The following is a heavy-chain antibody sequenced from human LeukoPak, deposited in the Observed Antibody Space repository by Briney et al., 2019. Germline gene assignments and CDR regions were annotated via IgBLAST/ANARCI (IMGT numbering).Heavy chain of an antibody. V-gene: IGHV3-53*01. CDR2: IYSGGST. J-gene: IGHJ3*02. Sequence: GGSLRLSCAASGFTVSSNYVSWVRQAPGKGLEWVSVIYSGGSTYYADSVKGRFTISRDNAKNSLYLQMNSLRAEDTAVYYCARVRPAAIPIDAFDIWGQGTMVTVSS. CDR1: GFTVSSNY. CDR3: ARVRPAAIPIDAFDI. D-gene: IGHD2-2*02.